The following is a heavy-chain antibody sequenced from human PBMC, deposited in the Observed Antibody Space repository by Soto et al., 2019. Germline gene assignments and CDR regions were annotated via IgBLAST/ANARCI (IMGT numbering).Heavy chain of an antibody. CDR3: ARRDYYDTSGTFDY. CDR2: IYSSGTT. Sequence: SETLSLTYTVSGGSTSSSWYYWGWIRQPPGKGLEWIGSIYSSGTTYYNPPLKSRVTISVDTSKNQFSLKLSSVTAADAAVYFCARRDYYDTSGTFDYWGQGTLVTVS. V-gene: IGHV4-39*01. CDR1: GGSTSSSWYY. J-gene: IGHJ4*02. D-gene: IGHD3-22*01.